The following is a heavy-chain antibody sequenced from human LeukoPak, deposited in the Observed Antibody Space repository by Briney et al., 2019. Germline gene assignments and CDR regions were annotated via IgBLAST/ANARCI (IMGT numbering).Heavy chain of an antibody. CDR3: TRDRRDIVGAGTRGFDY. CDR1: GFTVSTNY. Sequence: GGSLRLSCAAPGFTVSTNYMSWVRQAPGKGLEWVSFIERGGKTAYADSVKGRFSISRDNSKNTLFLQMNSLRAEDTAVYYCTRDRRDIVGAGTRGFDYWGQGTLVTVSS. V-gene: IGHV3-53*01. J-gene: IGHJ4*02. D-gene: IGHD5-12*01. CDR2: IERGGKT.